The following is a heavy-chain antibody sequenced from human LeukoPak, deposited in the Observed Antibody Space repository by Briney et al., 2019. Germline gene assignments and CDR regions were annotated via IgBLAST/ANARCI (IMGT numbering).Heavy chain of an antibody. J-gene: IGHJ4*02. Sequence: GGSLRLSCAASGFTFSSYAMSWVRQAPGKGLEWVSIVSGSGGSTHYADSVEGRFTISRDNSKNTLSLQMNSPRAEDTALYYCARERWSTTAFDYWGQGTLVTVSS. CDR3: ARERWSTTAFDY. CDR1: GFTFSSYA. D-gene: IGHD4-23*01. CDR2: VSGSGGST. V-gene: IGHV3-23*01.